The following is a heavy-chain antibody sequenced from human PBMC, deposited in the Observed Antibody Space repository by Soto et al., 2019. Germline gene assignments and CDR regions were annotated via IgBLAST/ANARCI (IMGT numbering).Heavy chain of an antibody. J-gene: IGHJ3*02. CDR2: IRYSGDTI. V-gene: IGHV3-11*01. D-gene: IGHD1-26*01. Sequence: GGSLRLSCGASGFPFSDYFMSWVRQSPGKGLEWISYIRYSGDTIYYADSVKGRFAISRDNAKHSLYLQMNSLRVEDTAVYYCARAVTSYDAFDIWGLGTMVTVSS. CDR3: ARAVTSYDAFDI. CDR1: GFPFSDYF.